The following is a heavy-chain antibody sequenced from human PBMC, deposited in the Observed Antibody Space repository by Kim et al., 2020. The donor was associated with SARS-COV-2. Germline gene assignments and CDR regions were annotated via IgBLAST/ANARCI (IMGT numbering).Heavy chain of an antibody. D-gene: IGHD7-27*01. Sequence: GGSLRLSCAASGFNFKTQMMHWVRQSPGKGLVWVSRIFEDGRRMDYGDSVKGRFTISRDNAKNTLYLQMDSLRLEDTAVYYCVKGMTATGGYWGQGTQVIVSS. CDR2: IFEDGRRM. J-gene: IGHJ4*02. CDR1: GFNFKTQM. CDR3: VKGMTATGGY. V-gene: IGHV3-74*01.